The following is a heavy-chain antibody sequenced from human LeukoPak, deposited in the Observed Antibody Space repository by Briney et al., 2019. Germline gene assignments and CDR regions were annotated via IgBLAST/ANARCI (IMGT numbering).Heavy chain of an antibody. CDR3: ASPPAYSSSWYYFDY. CDR2: IIPIFGTA. Sequence: ASVKVSCKASGGTFSSYAISWVRQAPGQGLEWMGGIIPIFGTANYAQKFQGRVTITADESTSTAYMELSSLRSEDTAVYYCASPPAYSSSWYYFDYWGQGTLVTVSS. D-gene: IGHD6-13*01. V-gene: IGHV1-69*13. J-gene: IGHJ4*02. CDR1: GGTFSSYA.